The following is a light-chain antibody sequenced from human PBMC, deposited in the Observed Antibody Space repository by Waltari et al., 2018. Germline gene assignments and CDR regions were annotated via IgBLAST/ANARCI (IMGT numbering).Light chain of an antibody. J-gene: IGKJ1*01. Sequence: DIQMTQSPSSLSASVGDRVTITCRASQSISSYLNWYQKKPGTAPKLLIYAASSLKSGVPSRFSGRGSGTDFTLTISSLQPGDFATYYCQQSYAALWTFGHGTKVEI. CDR3: QQSYAALWT. CDR1: QSISSY. V-gene: IGKV1-39*01. CDR2: AAS.